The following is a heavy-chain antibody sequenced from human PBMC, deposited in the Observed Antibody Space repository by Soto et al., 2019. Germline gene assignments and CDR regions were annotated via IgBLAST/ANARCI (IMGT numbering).Heavy chain of an antibody. D-gene: IGHD5-12*01. V-gene: IGHV3-23*01. Sequence: EVQLLESGGALVQPGGSRRLSCAASGFTFSNYAMSWVRQAPGKGLEWVSLIRGSGGPTNYADSVKGRFTVSRDNSKNMLFLQMNSLRAEDTAVYYCVKDFRGGYDWTHDWGQGTLVTVSS. CDR2: IRGSGGPT. CDR3: VKDFRGGYDWTHD. CDR1: GFTFSNYA. J-gene: IGHJ4*02.